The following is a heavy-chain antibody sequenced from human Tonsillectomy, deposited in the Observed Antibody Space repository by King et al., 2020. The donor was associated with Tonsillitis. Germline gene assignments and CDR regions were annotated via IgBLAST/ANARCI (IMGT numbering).Heavy chain of an antibody. CDR2: ISYDGSNK. CDR1: GFTFSSYA. V-gene: IGHV3-30*04. D-gene: IGHD6-19*01. J-gene: IGHJ3*02. CDR3: ARDGSSSGWLDAFDI. Sequence: QLVQSGGGVVQPGRSLRLSCAASGFTFSSYAMHWVRQAPGKGLEWVAVISYDGSNKYYADSVKGRFTISRDNSKNTLYLQMNSLRAEDTAVYYCARDGSSSGWLDAFDIWGQGTMGTVSS.